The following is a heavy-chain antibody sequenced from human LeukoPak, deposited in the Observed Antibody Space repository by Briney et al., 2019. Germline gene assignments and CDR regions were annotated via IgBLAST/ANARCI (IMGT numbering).Heavy chain of an antibody. J-gene: IGHJ5*02. V-gene: IGHV3-23*01. D-gene: IGHD3-10*01. Sequence: GGSLRLSCAASGFTFSSYAMSWVREAPGKGLECVSAISGSGGSTYYADSVKGRFTISRDNSKNTLYLQMNSLRAEDTAVYYCVCGSGIYYNQNWFDPWGQGTLVIVSS. CDR2: ISGSGGST. CDR1: GFTFSSYA. CDR3: VCGSGIYYNQNWFDP.